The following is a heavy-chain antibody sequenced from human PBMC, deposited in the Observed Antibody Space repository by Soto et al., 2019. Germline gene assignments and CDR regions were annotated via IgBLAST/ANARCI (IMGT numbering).Heavy chain of an antibody. CDR1: GSSISSYY. D-gene: IGHD4-17*01. CDR3: ARALYFNDTATTEIYTLSYTTLSDL. J-gene: IGHJ2*01. CDR2: IYYSGST. V-gene: IGHV4-59*01. Sequence: PSETLSRTCTVSGSSISSYYWSWIRQPPGKGLEWIGYIYYSGSTNYNPSLKSGVTISVDTSKNQFSLKLSSVTAADTSVYYCARALYFNDTATTEIYTLSYTTLSDL.